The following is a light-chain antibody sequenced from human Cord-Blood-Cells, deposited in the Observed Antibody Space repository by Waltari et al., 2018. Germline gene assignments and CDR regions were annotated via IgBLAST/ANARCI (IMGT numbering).Light chain of an antibody. Sequence: QSALTHPASVSGSPEQSITISCTGTRSDVGGYNYVSWYQQHPSKAPKLMIYDVSKRPSGVSNRFSGSKSGNTASLTISGLQAEDEADYYCSSYTSSSTLVFGGGTKLTVL. CDR2: DVS. CDR3: SSYTSSSTLV. V-gene: IGLV2-14*01. CDR1: RSDVGGYNY. J-gene: IGLJ3*02.